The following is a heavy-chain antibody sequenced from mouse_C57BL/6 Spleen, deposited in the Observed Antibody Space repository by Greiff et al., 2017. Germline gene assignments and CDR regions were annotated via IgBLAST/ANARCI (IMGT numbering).Heavy chain of an antibody. D-gene: IGHD2-3*01. CDR3: ARWGDGYYVYAMDY. CDR1: GYTFTSYG. J-gene: IGHJ4*01. V-gene: IGHV1-81*01. Sequence: QVQLQQSGAELARPGASVTLSCKASGYTFTSYGISWVKQRTGQGLEWIGEIYPRSGNTYYNEKFKGKATLTADKSYSTAYMELRSLTSEDSAVYFCARWGDGYYVYAMDYWGQGTSVTVSS. CDR2: IYPRSGNT.